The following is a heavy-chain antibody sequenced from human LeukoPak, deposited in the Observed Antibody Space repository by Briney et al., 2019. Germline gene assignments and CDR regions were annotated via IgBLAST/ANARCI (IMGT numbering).Heavy chain of an antibody. D-gene: IGHD3-3*01. Sequence: SETLSLTCTVSGGSISSYYWSWIRQPPGKGLEWIGYIYYSGSTNYNPSLKSRVTISVDTSKNQFSLKLSSVTAADTAVYYCARSSDYYGDYYYGMDVWGQGTTVTVSS. CDR3: ARSSDYYGDYYYGMDV. CDR2: IYYSGST. V-gene: IGHV4-59*08. CDR1: GGSISSYY. J-gene: IGHJ6*02.